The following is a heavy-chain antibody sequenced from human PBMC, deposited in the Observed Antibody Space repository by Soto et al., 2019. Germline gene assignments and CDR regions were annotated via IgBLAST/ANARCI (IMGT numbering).Heavy chain of an antibody. CDR3: AKEGGLWFGESIYYYYYMDV. CDR1: GFTFSSYA. CDR2: ISGSGGST. J-gene: IGHJ6*03. D-gene: IGHD3-10*01. V-gene: IGHV3-23*01. Sequence: PWGSLRLSCAASGFTFSSYAMSWVRQAPGKGLGWVSAISGSGGSTYYADSVKGRFTISRDNSKNTLYLQMNSLRAEDTAVYYCAKEGGLWFGESIYYYYYMDVWGKGTTVTVS.